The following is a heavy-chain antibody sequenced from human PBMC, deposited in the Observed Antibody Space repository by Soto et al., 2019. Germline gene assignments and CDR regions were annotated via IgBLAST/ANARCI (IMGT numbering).Heavy chain of an antibody. D-gene: IGHD6-19*01. CDR1: GFTFDDYA. J-gene: IGHJ4*02. CDR3: AKGTYSSGWYGGYYFDY. Sequence: SLRLSCAASGFTFDDYAMHWVRQAPGKGLGWVSGTSWNSGSIGYADSVKGRFTISRDNAKNSLYLQMNSLRAEDTALYYCAKGTYSSGWYGGYYFDYWGQGTLVTVSS. CDR2: TSWNSGSI. V-gene: IGHV3-9*01.